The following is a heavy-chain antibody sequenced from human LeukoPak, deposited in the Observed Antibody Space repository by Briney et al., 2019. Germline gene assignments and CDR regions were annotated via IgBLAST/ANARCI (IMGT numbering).Heavy chain of an antibody. J-gene: IGHJ5*02. V-gene: IGHV5-51*01. Sequence: KYGESLKISCKGSGYSFTSYWIGWVRQMPGKGLEWMGIIYPGDSDTRYSPSFQGQVTISADKSISTAYLQWSSLKASDTAMYYCARLIPPFGVEVNWFDPWGQGTLVTVSS. CDR2: IYPGDSDT. CDR1: GYSFTSYW. D-gene: IGHD3-3*01. CDR3: ARLIPPFGVEVNWFDP.